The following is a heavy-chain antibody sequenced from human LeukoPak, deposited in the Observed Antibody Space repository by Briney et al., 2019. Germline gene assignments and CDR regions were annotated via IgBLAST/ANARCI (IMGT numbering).Heavy chain of an antibody. Sequence: GGSLRLSCAASGFTFSGYNMNWVRQAPGKGLEWISSITSSGTYITYADSIQGRFTISRDNAKNSLYLQMNSLRVDDTALYYCARASGGWDLDYWGHGTLVTVSS. CDR2: ITSSGTYI. J-gene: IGHJ4*01. V-gene: IGHV3-21*01. CDR1: GFTFSGYN. D-gene: IGHD1-26*01. CDR3: ARASGGWDLDY.